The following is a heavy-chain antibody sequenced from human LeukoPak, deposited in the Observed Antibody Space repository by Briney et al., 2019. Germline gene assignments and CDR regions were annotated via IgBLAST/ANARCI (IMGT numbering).Heavy chain of an antibody. J-gene: IGHJ6*02. CDR3: ARDGLARGGMDV. Sequence: GASVKVSCKASGYTFTSYYMHWVRQAPGQGLEWMGIINPSGGSTSYAQKFQGRATMTRDTSTSTVCMELSSLRSEDTAVYYCARDGLARGGMDVWGQGTTVTVSS. V-gene: IGHV1-46*01. CDR1: GYTFTSYY. CDR2: INPSGGST. D-gene: IGHD2-2*03.